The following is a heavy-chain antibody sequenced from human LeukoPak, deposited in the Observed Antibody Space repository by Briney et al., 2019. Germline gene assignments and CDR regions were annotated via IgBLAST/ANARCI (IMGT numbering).Heavy chain of an antibody. J-gene: IGHJ4*02. Sequence: PGGSLRLSCAASGFTFSSYAMSWVRQAPGEGLQWVSGISGSGSGTYYADSVRGRFTISRDNSKNTLYLQMNSLRAEDTAVYYCAKLSMDSYYFDYWGQGTLVTVSS. CDR1: GFTFSSYA. V-gene: IGHV3-23*01. D-gene: IGHD3/OR15-3a*01. CDR2: ISGSGSGT. CDR3: AKLSMDSYYFDY.